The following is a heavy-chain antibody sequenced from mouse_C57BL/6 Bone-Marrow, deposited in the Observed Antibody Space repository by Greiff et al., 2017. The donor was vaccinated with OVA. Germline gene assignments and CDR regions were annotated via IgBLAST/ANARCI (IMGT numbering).Heavy chain of an antibody. V-gene: IGHV3-4*01. Sequence: EVQLMESGPALVKPSQTVSLTCTVTGYSITNGNHWRNWIRQVSGSKLEWIGYISSSGSTDSNPSLKSRISVTRDTSKDQLSLQLNSVAAEDIATYDCAREGVWSYFDVWGTGTTVTVTS. J-gene: IGHJ1*03. D-gene: IGHD2-10*02. CDR2: ISSSGST. CDR1: GYSITNGNHW. CDR3: AREGVWSYFDV.